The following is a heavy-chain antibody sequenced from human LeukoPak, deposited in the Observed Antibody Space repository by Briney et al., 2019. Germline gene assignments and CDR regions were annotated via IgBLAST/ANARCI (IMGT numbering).Heavy chain of an antibody. J-gene: IGHJ5*02. CDR2: ISSSGSNI. CDR3: AGSLGYCSSTSCYTYNWFDP. V-gene: IGHV3-11*04. CDR1: GFTFSDYY. D-gene: IGHD2-2*01. Sequence: GGSLRLSCAASGFTFSDYYMSWIRQARGRGLEGVSYISSSGSNIYYPDSVKGRFTIIRDNDKNSLYLQMNSLRAEDTAVYYCAGSLGYCSSTSCYTYNWFDPWGQGTLVTVSS.